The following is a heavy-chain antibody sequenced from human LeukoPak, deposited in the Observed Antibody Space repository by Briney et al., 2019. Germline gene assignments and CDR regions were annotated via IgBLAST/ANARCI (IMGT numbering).Heavy chain of an antibody. CDR1: GFTFSSYA. J-gene: IGHJ4*02. V-gene: IGHV3-23*01. CDR3: ETWLFQCYCSGGSCYFFFDY. Sequence: GGPLRLSCAASGFTFSSYAMTWVRQAPGKGLEWVSPISGGGDSTYYADSVKGRFTISRDNSKNTLYLQMNSLRAEDTAVYYCETWLFQCYCSGGSCYFFFDYWGQGTLVTVSS. CDR2: ISGGGDST. D-gene: IGHD2-15*01.